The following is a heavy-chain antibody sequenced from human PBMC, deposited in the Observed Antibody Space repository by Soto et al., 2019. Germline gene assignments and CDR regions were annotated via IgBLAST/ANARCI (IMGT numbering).Heavy chain of an antibody. V-gene: IGHV4-39*01. CDR1: GGSISNFF. J-gene: IGHJ4*02. CDR3: ARHGSYYPFDC. Sequence: SETLSLTCTVSGGSISNFFWGWFRQPPGKGLEWIGSIYYTGSTYYNSSLKSRGTISVDTSENRFSLKLSSVTAADTAVYYCARHGSYYPFDCWGQGTLVTVSS. D-gene: IGHD1-26*01. CDR2: IYYTGST.